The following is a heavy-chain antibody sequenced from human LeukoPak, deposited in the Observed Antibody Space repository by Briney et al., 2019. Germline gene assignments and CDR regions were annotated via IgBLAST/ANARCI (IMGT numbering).Heavy chain of an antibody. V-gene: IGHV3-30-3*01. J-gene: IGHJ6*02. CDR2: ISYDGSNE. D-gene: IGHD4-17*01. CDR1: GFIFSDYY. Sequence: GGSLRLSCATSGFIFSDYYMTWIGQAPGKGLEWKAVISYDGSNEDYADSVKARFTISRDNSKNTLYLQMNTLRVEDTGLYHCARSYGYNYYGMDVWGQGTSVTVSS. CDR3: ARSYGYNYYGMDV.